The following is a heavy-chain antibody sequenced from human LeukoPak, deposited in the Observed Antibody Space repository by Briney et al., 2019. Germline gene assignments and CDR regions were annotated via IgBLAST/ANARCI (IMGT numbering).Heavy chain of an antibody. Sequence: VGSLRLSSAASGFTFSGYSMNWVRQAPGKGLEWVSYISSSSSTIYYADSVKGRFTISRDNAKNSLYLQMNSLRAEDTAVYYCATLRGLYCSSFPIDYWGQGTLVTVSS. CDR1: GFTFSGYS. CDR3: ATLRGLYCSSFPIDY. J-gene: IGHJ4*02. CDR2: ISSSSSTI. V-gene: IGHV3-48*01. D-gene: IGHD6-6*01.